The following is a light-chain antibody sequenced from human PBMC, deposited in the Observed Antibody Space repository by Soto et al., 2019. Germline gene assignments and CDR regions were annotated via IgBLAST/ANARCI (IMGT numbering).Light chain of an antibody. CDR2: VGS. CDR3: MQSVQAPWT. J-gene: IGKJ1*01. Sequence: DLVMTQSPLSMPVTPGAPACSFCRSSQNLLHSNGYNYLDWYLQKPGQSPQLLIYVGSHRASGVPDRFSGSGSGTDFTLKISIVEAEDVGVYYCMQSVQAPWTFGQGTKVEIK. CDR1: QNLLHSNGYNY. V-gene: IGKV2-28*01.